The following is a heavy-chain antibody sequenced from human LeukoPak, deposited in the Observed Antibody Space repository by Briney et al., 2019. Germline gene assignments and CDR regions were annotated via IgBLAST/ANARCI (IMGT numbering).Heavy chain of an antibody. J-gene: IGHJ4*02. D-gene: IGHD2-8*01. CDR3: VKDLYSYSFDY. CDR2: ISSYGGST. Sequence: GGSLRLSCSASGFTFRNYGMHWVRQAPGKGLEYVSTISSYGGSTYYADLVNGRFTISRDNSKNTLCLQMSSLRAEDTAVYYCVKDLYSYSFDYWGQGTLVTVSS. CDR1: GFTFRNYG. V-gene: IGHV3-64D*09.